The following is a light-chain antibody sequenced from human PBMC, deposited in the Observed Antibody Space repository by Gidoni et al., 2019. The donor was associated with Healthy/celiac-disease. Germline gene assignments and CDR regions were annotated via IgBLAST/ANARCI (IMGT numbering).Light chain of an antibody. V-gene: IGKV2-28*01. CDR2: VGS. CDR1: ETLLHRNGYNY. CDR3: MQALQTPRT. Sequence: DIVMTHSPLSLPVTPGEPAAISCMSSETLLHRNGYNYLEWYLQKPGQSPQLLRDVGSNRAAGVPDRFSGSGSGTEFTLKSSIVEAEDVGGYYCMQALQTPRTFGQGTKVEIK. J-gene: IGKJ1*01.